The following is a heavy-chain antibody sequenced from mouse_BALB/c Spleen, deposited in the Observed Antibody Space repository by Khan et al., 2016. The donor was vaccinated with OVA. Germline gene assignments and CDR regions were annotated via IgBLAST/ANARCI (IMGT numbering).Heavy chain of an antibody. J-gene: IGHJ3*01. V-gene: IGHV3-2*02. CDR3: VRGWAY. CDR1: GYSITSDYA. D-gene: IGHD1-1*02. Sequence: EVQLQESGPGLVKPSQSLSLTCTVTGYSITSDYAWNWIRQFPGNRLEWMGYINYSGSTSNKPSLKSRISITRDTSKNQIFLQLNSVTTEDTATYYCVRGWAYWGQGTLVTVSA. CDR2: INYSGST.